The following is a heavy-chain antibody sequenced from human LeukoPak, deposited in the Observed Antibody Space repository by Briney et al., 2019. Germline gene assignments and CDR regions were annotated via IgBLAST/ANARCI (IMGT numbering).Heavy chain of an antibody. CDR1: GYTFTSYY. CDR2: INPSGGST. CDR3: ARDLTPTVFGVVSDY. Sequence: ASVKVSCKASGYTFTSYYMHWVRQAPGQGLEWMGIINPSGGSTSYAQKFQGRVTMTRDTSTSTVYMELSSLRSEDTAVYYCARDLTPTVFGVVSDYWGQGTLVTVS. D-gene: IGHD3-3*01. J-gene: IGHJ4*02. V-gene: IGHV1-46*01.